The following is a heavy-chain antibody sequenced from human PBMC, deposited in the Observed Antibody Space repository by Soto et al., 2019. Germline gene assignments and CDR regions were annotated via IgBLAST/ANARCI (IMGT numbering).Heavy chain of an antibody. CDR1: GFTFDDYT. CDR3: AKETRATDAFDI. D-gene: IGHD1-26*01. J-gene: IGHJ3*02. V-gene: IGHV3-43*01. Sequence: GGSLRLSCAASGFTFDDYTMHWVRQAPGKGLEWVSLISWDGGSTYYADSVKGRFTISRDNSKNSLYLQMNSLRTEDTALYYCAKETRATDAFDIWGQGTMVTVSS. CDR2: ISWDGGST.